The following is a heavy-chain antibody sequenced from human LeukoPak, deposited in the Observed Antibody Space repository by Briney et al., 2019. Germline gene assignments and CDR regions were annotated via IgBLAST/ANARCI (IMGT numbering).Heavy chain of an antibody. V-gene: IGHV3-21*04. J-gene: IGHJ4*02. D-gene: IGHD1-7*01. CDR2: ISSSSSYI. Sequence: GGSLRLSCAASGFTFSSYSMNWVRQAPGKGLEWVSSISSSSSYIYYADSVKGRFTISRDNAKNSLYLQMNSLRAEDTAVYYCARGWNYAFRFDNWGQGTLVTVST. CDR1: GFTFSSYS. CDR3: ARGWNYAFRFDN.